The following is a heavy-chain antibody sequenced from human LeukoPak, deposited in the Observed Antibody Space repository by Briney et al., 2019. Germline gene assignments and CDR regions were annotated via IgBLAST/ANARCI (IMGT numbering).Heavy chain of an antibody. CDR1: GFTVSTSY. CDR2: IYSDGRT. D-gene: IGHD2-15*01. V-gene: IGHV3-53*01. J-gene: IGHJ4*02. CDR3: ARAYCSGDTCYSVYFDY. Sequence: GGSLRLSCAASGFTVSTSYMNWVRQAPGKGLEWGSVIYSDGRTYYADSGKGRFTISRDNSKNTVYPQMNSLRAEDTAVYYCARAYCSGDTCYSVYFDYWGQGTLVTVSS.